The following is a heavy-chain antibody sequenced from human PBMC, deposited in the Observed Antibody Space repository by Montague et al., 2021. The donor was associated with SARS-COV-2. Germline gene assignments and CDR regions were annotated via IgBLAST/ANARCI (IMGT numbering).Heavy chain of an antibody. V-gene: IGHV4-31*03. Sequence: TLSLTCTVSGVSISSGVYHRSWIRQSPGKSLEWIGNVYESGSAPSRHESGTTSSSPSLRGRLATAVDPSKNHFSLELTSVTAADTAVYYCAIYLMGGAGVGYWGQGTLVTVSS. D-gene: IGHD2-8*01. CDR3: AIYLMGGAGVGY. CDR2: VYESGSAPSRHESGTT. J-gene: IGHJ4*02. CDR1: GVSISSGVYH.